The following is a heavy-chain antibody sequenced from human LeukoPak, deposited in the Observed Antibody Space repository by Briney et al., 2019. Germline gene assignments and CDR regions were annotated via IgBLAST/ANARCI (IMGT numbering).Heavy chain of an antibody. D-gene: IGHD3-22*01. CDR3: ARDYYYDSSGYYYRHAFDI. V-gene: IGHV3-53*01. CDR1: GFTVSSNY. J-gene: IGHJ3*02. Sequence: PGGSLRLSCAASGFTVSSNYMSWVRQAPGKGLEWVSVIYSGGSTYYADSVKGRFTISRDNSKNTLYLQMNSLRGEDTAVYYCARDYYYDSSGYYYRHAFDIWGQGTMVTVSS. CDR2: IYSGGST.